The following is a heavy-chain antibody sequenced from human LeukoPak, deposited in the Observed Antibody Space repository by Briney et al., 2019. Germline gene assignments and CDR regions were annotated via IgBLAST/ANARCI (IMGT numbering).Heavy chain of an antibody. V-gene: IGHV4-59*08. CDR2: IYSNGIT. CDR1: GWSFGGSY. J-gene: IGHJ4*02. CDR3: ARHTAGSGIAARPDY. D-gene: IGHD6-6*01. Sequence: SETLSLTCVVYGWSFGGSYWTWIRQPPGKGLEWIGYIYSNGITSYNPSLRSRGTISIATSKNQFSLKLSSVTAADTAVYYCARHTAGSGIAARPDYWGQGTLVTVSS.